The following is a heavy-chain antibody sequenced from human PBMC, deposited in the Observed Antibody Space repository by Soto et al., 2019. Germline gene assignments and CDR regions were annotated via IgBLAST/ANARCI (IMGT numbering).Heavy chain of an antibody. CDR3: ARVGYCSGGSCYSGGYYGMDV. D-gene: IGHD2-15*01. J-gene: IGHJ6*02. V-gene: IGHV1-69*13. Sequence: ASVKVSCKASGGTFSSYAISWVRQAPGQGLEWMGGIIPIFGTANYAQKFQGRVTITADESTSTAYMELSSLRSEDTAVYYCARVGYCSGGSCYSGGYYGMDVWGQGTTVTVSS. CDR2: IIPIFGTA. CDR1: GGTFSSYA.